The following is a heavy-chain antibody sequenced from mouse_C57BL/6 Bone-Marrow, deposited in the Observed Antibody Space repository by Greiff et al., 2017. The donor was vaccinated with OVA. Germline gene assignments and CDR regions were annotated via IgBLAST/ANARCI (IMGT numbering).Heavy chain of an antibody. CDR3: ARSLMVTTDYAMDY. Sequence: VQRVESGAELARPGASVKMSCKASGYTFTSYTMHWVKQRPGQGLEWIGYINPSSGYTKYNQKFKDKATLTADKSSSTAYMQLSSLTSEDSAVYYCARSLMVTTDYAMDYWGQGTSVTVSS. D-gene: IGHD2-3*01. J-gene: IGHJ4*01. CDR1: GYTFTSYT. V-gene: IGHV1-4*01. CDR2: INPSSGYT.